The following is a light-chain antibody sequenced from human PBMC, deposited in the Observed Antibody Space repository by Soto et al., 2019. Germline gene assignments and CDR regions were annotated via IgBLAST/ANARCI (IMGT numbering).Light chain of an antibody. V-gene: IGLV2-23*01. Sequence: QSALTQPASVSGSPGQSITISCTGTSSDVGNYNLVSWYQQHPGKAPKLMIYEGTKRPSGVSNRFSGSKSGNMASLTISGLQAEDEADYYCCSYAGSSFYVFGTGTKLTVL. CDR3: CSYAGSSFYV. CDR1: SSDVGNYNL. CDR2: EGT. J-gene: IGLJ1*01.